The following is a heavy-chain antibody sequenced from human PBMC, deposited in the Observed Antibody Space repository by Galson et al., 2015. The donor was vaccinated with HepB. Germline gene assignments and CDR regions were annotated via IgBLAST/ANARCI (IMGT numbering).Heavy chain of an antibody. Sequence: SLRLSCAASGFTVGASYMSWVRQAPGKGLEWVSVIYDGGSIYYADFAKGRFSISRDNSKNTLYLQMSGLRAEETAVYYCARAGHYGGKGNWFDSWGQGTLVTVSS. CDR3: ARAGHYGGKGNWFDS. V-gene: IGHV3-66*02. J-gene: IGHJ5*01. CDR2: IYDGGSI. CDR1: GFTVGASY. D-gene: IGHD4-23*01.